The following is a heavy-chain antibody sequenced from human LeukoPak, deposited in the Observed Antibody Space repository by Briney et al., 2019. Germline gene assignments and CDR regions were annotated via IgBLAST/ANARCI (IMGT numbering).Heavy chain of an antibody. CDR1: GFTFSSYE. CDR2: ISSSGSTI. V-gene: IGHV3-48*03. Sequence: GGSLRLSCAASGFTFSSYEMNWVRQAPGKGLEWVSYISSSGSTIYYADSVKGRFTISRDNAKNSLYLQMNSLRAEDTAVYYCARGAGDTHYYYYYMDVWGKGTTVTVSS. CDR3: ARGAGDTHYYYYYMDV. J-gene: IGHJ6*03. D-gene: IGHD6-19*01.